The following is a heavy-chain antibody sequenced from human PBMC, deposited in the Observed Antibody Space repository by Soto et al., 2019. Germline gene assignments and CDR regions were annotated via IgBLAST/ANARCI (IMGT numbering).Heavy chain of an antibody. CDR1: GYTFTIYW. V-gene: IGHV5-51*01. CDR2: IYPSDSDT. D-gene: IGHD4-17*01. Sequence: GESLKISCQVSGYTFTIYWIGWVRQMPVKGLEWMGIIYPSDSDTRYSPSFQGQVTISADQSINTAYLQWDSLKPSDTAIYYCARPANTVADHFDLLAQGTTVTVSS. J-gene: IGHJ4*02. CDR3: ARPANTVADHFDL.